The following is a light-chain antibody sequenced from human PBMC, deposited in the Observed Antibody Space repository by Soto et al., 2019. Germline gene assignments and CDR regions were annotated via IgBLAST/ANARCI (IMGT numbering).Light chain of an antibody. J-gene: IGKJ2*01. CDR2: AAS. CDR3: QQSYSTALYA. CDR1: QSISSY. V-gene: IGKV1-39*01. Sequence: DIQMTQSPSSLSASVGDRVTITCRASQSISSYLNWYQQKQGKSPKLLIYAASSLQSGVPSRFSGSGSVTDFTLTISSLQPGAFGTYYGQQSYSTALYAYGQGTELDIK.